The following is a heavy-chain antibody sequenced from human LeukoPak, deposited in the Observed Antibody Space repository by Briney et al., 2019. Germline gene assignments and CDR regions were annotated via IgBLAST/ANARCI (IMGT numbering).Heavy chain of an antibody. J-gene: IGHJ4*02. Sequence: GGSLRLSRAVSGFIFDDYAMHWVRHAPGKGLEWVSGISWNSGSIGYADSVKGRFTISRDNFKNTLYLQMNSLRDEDTAVHYCGRDGDYWGQGTLVTVSS. V-gene: IGHV3-9*01. CDR2: ISWNSGSI. CDR1: GFIFDDYA. CDR3: GRDGDY.